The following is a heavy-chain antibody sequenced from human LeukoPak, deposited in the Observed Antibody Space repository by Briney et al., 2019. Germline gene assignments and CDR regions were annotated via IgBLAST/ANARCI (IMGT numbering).Heavy chain of an antibody. D-gene: IGHD4-11*01. J-gene: IGHJ4*02. CDR2: MNQDGSEK. V-gene: IGHV3-7*01. Sequence: GGSLRLSCAASGFTFSSYWMSWVRQAPGKGLEWVANMNQDGSEKYYVDSVKGRFTISRGNAKNSLYLQMNSLRAEDTAVYYCAREGDMSFYSNYVDYWGQGTLVTVSS. CDR3: AREGDMSFYSNYVDY. CDR1: GFTFSSYW.